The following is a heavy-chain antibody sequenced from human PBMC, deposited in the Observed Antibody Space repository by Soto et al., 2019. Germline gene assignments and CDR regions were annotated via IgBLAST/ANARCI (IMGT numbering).Heavy chain of an antibody. V-gene: IGHV2-5*01. CDR3: ARLYCSGGSCYSAP. CDR2: IYWNDDK. J-gene: IGHJ5*02. D-gene: IGHD2-15*01. Sequence: SGPTLVNPTQTLTLTCTFSGFSLRPSGVGVGWIRQPPGKALEWLALIYWNDDKGHSPSLKSRLPITKDTSKNQVVLTMTNMDPVDTATYYCARLYCSGGSCYSAPWGQGTLVTVSS. CDR1: GFSLRPSGVG.